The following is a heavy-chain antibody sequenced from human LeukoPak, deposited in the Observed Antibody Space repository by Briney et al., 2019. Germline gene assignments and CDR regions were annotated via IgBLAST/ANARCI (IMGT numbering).Heavy chain of an antibody. V-gene: IGHV5-51*01. D-gene: IGHD2-2*01. CDR1: GYSFTTYW. J-gene: IGHJ6*02. CDR2: IYPGDSDT. CDR3: ARKSTGVDV. Sequence: GESLKISCKGSGYSFTTYWIAWVRQMPGKGLEWLGIIYPGDSDTRYSPSFQGQVTISADKSISTAYLQWSSLKASDSAIYYCARKSTGVDVWGQGTTVTVSS.